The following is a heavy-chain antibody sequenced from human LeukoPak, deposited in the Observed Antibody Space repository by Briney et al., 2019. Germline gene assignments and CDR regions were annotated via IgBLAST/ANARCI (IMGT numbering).Heavy chain of an antibody. CDR3: ARGDCSGGSCYAAVGYYYYYMDV. J-gene: IGHJ6*03. V-gene: IGHV1-2*02. Sequence: ASVKVSCKASGYTFIGYYMHWVRQAPGQGLEWMGWINPNSGGTNYAQKFQGRVTMTRDTSISTAYMELSRLRSDDTAVYYCARGDCSGGSCYAAVGYYYYYMDVWGKGTTVTISS. D-gene: IGHD2-15*01. CDR1: GYTFIGYY. CDR2: INPNSGGT.